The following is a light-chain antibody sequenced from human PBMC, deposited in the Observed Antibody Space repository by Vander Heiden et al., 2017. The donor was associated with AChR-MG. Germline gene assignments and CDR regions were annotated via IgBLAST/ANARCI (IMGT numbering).Light chain of an antibody. V-gene: IGKV3-20*01. CDR1: QSISSTC. CDR2: GAS. J-gene: IGKJ4*01. CDR3: QQYGSSPLT. Sequence: EIVLTQSPGTLSLSPGEGATLSCRASQSISSTCLAWYQQKPGQAPRLLIYGASSRATGIPDRFSGSGSGTDFTLTVSRLEPEDFAVYYCQQYGSSPLTFGGGTKVEIK.